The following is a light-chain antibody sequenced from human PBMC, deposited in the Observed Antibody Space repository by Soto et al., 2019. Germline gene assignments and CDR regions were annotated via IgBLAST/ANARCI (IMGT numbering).Light chain of an antibody. V-gene: IGKV3-20*01. CDR1: RGVDNSY. CDR3: QQYSSSALT. Sequence: EIVLTQSPGTLSLSPGERATLSCRASRGVDNSYLAWYQQKPGQAPRLLIYGASTRATGIPDRFSGSGSGTDFTLTISRLEPEDCAVYYCQQYSSSALTFGGGTKVEIK. J-gene: IGKJ4*01. CDR2: GAS.